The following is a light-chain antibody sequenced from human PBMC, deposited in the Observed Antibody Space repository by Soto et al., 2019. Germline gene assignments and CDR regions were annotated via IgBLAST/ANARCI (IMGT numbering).Light chain of an antibody. CDR2: GAS. Sequence: EIGMTQSPATLSVSPGERATLSCRASQSVSSNLAWYQQKPCQAPRLLIYGASTRATGIPVNFSGSGSGTEFTFTISSQQSEDFAVYYCQQDNNWSRTFGQGTKVEIK. V-gene: IGKV3-15*01. CDR1: QSVSSN. J-gene: IGKJ1*01. CDR3: QQDNNWSRT.